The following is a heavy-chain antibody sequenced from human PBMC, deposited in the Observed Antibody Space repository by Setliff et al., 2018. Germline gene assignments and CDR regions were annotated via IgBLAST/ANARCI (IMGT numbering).Heavy chain of an antibody. J-gene: IGHJ6*03. CDR1: GFTVSSNY. Sequence: LRLSCAASGFTVSSNYMNWVRQAPGKGLEWVSVIYTGGSTYYADSVKGRFTISRDNSKNTLYLQMNSLRAEDTAVYYCARATSGWYSAYYYYMDVWGKGTTVTVSS. D-gene: IGHD6-19*01. V-gene: IGHV3-53*01. CDR2: IYTGGST. CDR3: ARATSGWYSAYYYYMDV.